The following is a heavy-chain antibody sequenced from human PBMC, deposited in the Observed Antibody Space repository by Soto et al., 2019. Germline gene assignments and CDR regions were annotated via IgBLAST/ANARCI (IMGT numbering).Heavy chain of an antibody. D-gene: IGHD3-22*01. V-gene: IGHV4-59*01. CDR3: ARVPVQTYYYDSSGYYYPYYYYYYGMDV. CDR1: GCSIHSYY. CDR2: RYYSGST. Sequence: PSETLSLTCTVSGCSIHSYYWSWIRQPPGKGLEWIGYRYYSGSTNYNPSLKSRVTISVDTSKNQFSLKLSSVTAADTAVYYCARVPVQTYYYDSSGYYYPYYYYYYGMDVWGQGTTVTVS. J-gene: IGHJ6*02.